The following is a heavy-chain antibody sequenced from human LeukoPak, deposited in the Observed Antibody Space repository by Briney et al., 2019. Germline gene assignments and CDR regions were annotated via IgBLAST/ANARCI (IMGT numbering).Heavy chain of an antibody. Sequence: ASVKVSCKASGYTFTGYYMHWVRQAPGQGLEWMGWINPNSGGTNYAQKFQGWVTMTRDTSISTAYMELSRLRSDDTAVYYCARAHSSGWYGIAFDIWGQGTMVTVSS. CDR2: INPNSGGT. CDR1: GYTFTGYY. D-gene: IGHD6-19*01. CDR3: ARAHSSGWYGIAFDI. J-gene: IGHJ3*02. V-gene: IGHV1-2*04.